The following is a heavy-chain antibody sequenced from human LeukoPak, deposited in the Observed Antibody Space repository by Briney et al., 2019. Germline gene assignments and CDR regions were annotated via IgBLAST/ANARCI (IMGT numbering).Heavy chain of an antibody. CDR3: ARHEGDFLEYYFDY. Sequence: SETLSLTCTVSGGSISSYYGSWIRQPPGKGLEWIGYIYYSGSTNYNPSLKSRVTISVDTSKNQFSLKLSSVTAADTAVYYCARHEGDFLEYYFDYWGQGTLVTVSS. V-gene: IGHV4-59*08. J-gene: IGHJ4*02. CDR2: IYYSGST. D-gene: IGHD3-3*01. CDR1: GGSISSYY.